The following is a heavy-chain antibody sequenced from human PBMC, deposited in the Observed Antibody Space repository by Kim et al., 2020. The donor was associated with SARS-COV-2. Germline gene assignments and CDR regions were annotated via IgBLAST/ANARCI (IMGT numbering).Heavy chain of an antibody. CDR1: GDSVSSDTAA. V-gene: IGHV6-1*01. Sequence: SQTLSLTCAISGDSVSSDTAAWNWIRHSPSRGLEWLGRTYYRSIWENDYAGSVEGRISIDPDTSRNQFSLLLKSVTLEDTGIYYCARGIAGADFWGQGILVIVSS. CDR3: ARGIAGADF. D-gene: IGHD2-21*01. CDR2: TYYRSIWEN. J-gene: IGHJ4*02.